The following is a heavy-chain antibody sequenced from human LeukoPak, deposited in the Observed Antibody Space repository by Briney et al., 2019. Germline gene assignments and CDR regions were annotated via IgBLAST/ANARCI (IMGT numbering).Heavy chain of an antibody. CDR3: ARAQDIVVVPAAIYFDY. CDR2: IYYSGNT. Sequence: SETLSLTCTVSGGSINNYYWSWLRQPPGKGLEWIGYIYYSGNTNYNPSLKSRVTISVDTSKNQFSLNLSSVTAADTAVYYCARAQDIVVVPAAIYFDYWGQGTLVTVSS. V-gene: IGHV4-59*01. J-gene: IGHJ4*02. D-gene: IGHD2-2*02. CDR1: GGSINNYY.